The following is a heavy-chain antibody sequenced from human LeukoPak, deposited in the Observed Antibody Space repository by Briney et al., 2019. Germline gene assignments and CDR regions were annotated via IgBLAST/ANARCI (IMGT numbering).Heavy chain of an antibody. V-gene: IGHV1-2*02. D-gene: IGHD3-22*01. J-gene: IGHJ4*02. Sequence: GASVKVSCKASGYTFTGYYMHWVRQAPGQGLDWMGWINPNSGGTNYAQKFQGRVTMTRDTSISTAYMELSRLRSDDTAVYYCARVGRRWPHYYDSSGYYSYYFDYWGQGTLVTVSS. CDR2: INPNSGGT. CDR3: ARVGRRWPHYYDSSGYYSYYFDY. CDR1: GYTFTGYY.